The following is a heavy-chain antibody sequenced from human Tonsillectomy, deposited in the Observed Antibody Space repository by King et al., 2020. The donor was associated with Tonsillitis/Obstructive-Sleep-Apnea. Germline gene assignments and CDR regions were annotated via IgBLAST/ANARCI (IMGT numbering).Heavy chain of an antibody. Sequence: QLVQSGAEVKKPGSSVKVSCKASGGTFSSYAISWVRQAPGQGLEWMGGIIPIFGTANHAQKFQGRVTITADESTSTAYMELSSLRSEDTAVYYCSLGYCSGGSCPKFDAFDIWGQGTMVTVSS. CDR2: IIPIFGTA. CDR3: SLGYCSGGSCPKFDAFDI. D-gene: IGHD2-15*01. V-gene: IGHV1-69*01. J-gene: IGHJ3*02. CDR1: GGTFSSYA.